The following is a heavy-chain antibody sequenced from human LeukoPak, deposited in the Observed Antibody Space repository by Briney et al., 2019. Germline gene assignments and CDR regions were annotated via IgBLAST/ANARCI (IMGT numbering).Heavy chain of an antibody. J-gene: IGHJ4*02. Sequence: SETLSLTCAVYGGSFSGYYWRWIRQPPGKGLEWIGEINHSGSTNYNPSLKSRVTISVDKSKNKFSLKLSSVTAADTAVYCCARAKGAAGFLYFDYWGQGTPVTVSS. CDR3: ARAKGAAGFLYFDY. CDR2: INHSGST. D-gene: IGHD6-13*01. CDR1: GGSFSGYY. V-gene: IGHV4-34*01.